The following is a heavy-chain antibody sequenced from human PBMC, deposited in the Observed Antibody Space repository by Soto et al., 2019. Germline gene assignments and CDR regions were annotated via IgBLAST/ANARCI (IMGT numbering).Heavy chain of an antibody. J-gene: IGHJ3*02. D-gene: IGHD3-3*01. Sequence: GSLRLSCTASGFTFGDYAMSWVRQAPGKGLEWVGFIRSKAYGGTTEYAASVKGRFTISRDDSKSVAYLQMNSLKTEDTAVYYCTREKGSYYDFWSGYSDAFDIWGQGTMVTVSS. V-gene: IGHV3-49*04. CDR3: TREKGSYYDFWSGYSDAFDI. CDR1: GFTFGDYA. CDR2: IRSKAYGGTT.